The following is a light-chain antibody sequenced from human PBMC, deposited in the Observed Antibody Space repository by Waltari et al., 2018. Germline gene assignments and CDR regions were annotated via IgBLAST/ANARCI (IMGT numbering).Light chain of an antibody. CDR3: QQDYSYPHT. Sequence: AVQMTQSPSSLSASVGDRVHITCRASQDIINDLGWFQQKPGKAPKLLIYEASILPSGVPSRFSGSGSGTYFTLTISSLEPDDSATYYCQQDYSYPHTFGQGTKLEI. CDR2: EAS. V-gene: IGKV1-6*01. CDR1: QDIIND. J-gene: IGKJ2*01.